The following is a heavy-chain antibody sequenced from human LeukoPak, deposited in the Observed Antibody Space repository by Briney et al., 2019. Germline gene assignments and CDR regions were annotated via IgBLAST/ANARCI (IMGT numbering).Heavy chain of an antibody. Sequence: ASMKVSCRSSGFTFSDNYIHWVRQAPGQGLEWMGYIGPHSRFTSSPQEFQGRVTMTRDTSMSTAYMELTRLSFDDTAVCYCVKEGNGLLSKDFDYWGQGTLVTVSS. CDR2: IGPHSRFT. D-gene: IGHD2/OR15-2a*01. J-gene: IGHJ4*02. CDR3: VKEGNGLLSKDFDY. CDR1: GFTFSDNY. V-gene: IGHV1-2*02.